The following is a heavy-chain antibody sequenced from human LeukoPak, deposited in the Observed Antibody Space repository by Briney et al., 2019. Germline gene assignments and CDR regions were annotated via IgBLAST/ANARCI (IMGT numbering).Heavy chain of an antibody. D-gene: IGHD6-19*01. CDR1: GGTFSSSA. CDR3: ATLGYSSGWYKDY. CDR2: IIPIVDIT. J-gene: IGHJ4*02. V-gene: IGHV1-69*04. Sequence: ASVKVSCKASGGTFSSSAISWVRQAPGQGLEWMGRIIPIVDITIYAQKFQGRVTMTEDTSTDTAYMELSSLRSEDTAVYYCATLGYSSGWYKDYWGQGTLVTVSS.